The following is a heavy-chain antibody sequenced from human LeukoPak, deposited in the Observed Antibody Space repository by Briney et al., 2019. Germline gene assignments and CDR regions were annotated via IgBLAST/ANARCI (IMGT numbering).Heavy chain of an antibody. CDR1: GYTFTGYY. Sequence: HGASVKVSCKASGYTFTGYYMHWVRQAPGQGLEWMGWINPNSGGTNYAQKFQGRVTMTRDTSISTAYMELSRLRSDDTAVYYCARGVSNSYGYYFDYWGQGTLVTVSS. J-gene: IGHJ4*02. CDR2: INPNSGGT. D-gene: IGHD5-18*01. V-gene: IGHV1-2*02. CDR3: ARGVSNSYGYYFDY.